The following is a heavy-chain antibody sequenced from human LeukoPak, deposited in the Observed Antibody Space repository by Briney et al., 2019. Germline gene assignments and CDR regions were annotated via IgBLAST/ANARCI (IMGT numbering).Heavy chain of an antibody. D-gene: IGHD6-13*01. CDR1: GYTFTSYD. V-gene: IGHV1-8*01. CDR2: MNPNSGNT. Sequence: GASVKVSCKASGYTFTSYDINWVRQATGQGLEWMGWMNPNSGNTGYAQKFQGRVTMTRNTSISTAYMELSSLRSEDTAVYYCASVSSSSWYYFDYWGQGTLVTVSS. J-gene: IGHJ4*02. CDR3: ASVSSSSWYYFDY.